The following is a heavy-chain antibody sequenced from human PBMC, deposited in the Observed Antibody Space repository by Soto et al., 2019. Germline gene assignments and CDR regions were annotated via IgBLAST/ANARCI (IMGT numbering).Heavy chain of an antibody. CDR2: INPNSGGT. V-gene: IGHV1-2*02. CDR3: ARGSIAAAGTGALDI. J-gene: IGHJ3*02. Sequence: ASVKVSCKASGYTFTGYYMHWVRQAPGQGLEWMGWINPNSGGTNYAQKFQGRVTMTRDTSISTAYMELSRLRSDDTAVYYCARGSIAAAGTGALDIWGQGTMVTVSS. D-gene: IGHD6-13*01. CDR1: GYTFTGYY.